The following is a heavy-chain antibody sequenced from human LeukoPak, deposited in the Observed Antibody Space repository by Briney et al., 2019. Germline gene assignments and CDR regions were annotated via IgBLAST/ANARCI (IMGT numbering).Heavy chain of an antibody. V-gene: IGHV4-39*07. D-gene: IGHD5-24*01. Sequence: SETLSLTCTVSGGSISSSSYYWGWIRQPPGKGLEWIGSIYYSGSTYYNPSLKSRVIISVDTSKNQFSLKLSSVTAADTAGYYCARVHQDGYYYNYSHRDVWGKGTTVTFS. CDR1: GGSISSSSYY. CDR3: ARVHQDGYYYNYSHRDV. J-gene: IGHJ6*03. CDR2: IYYSGST.